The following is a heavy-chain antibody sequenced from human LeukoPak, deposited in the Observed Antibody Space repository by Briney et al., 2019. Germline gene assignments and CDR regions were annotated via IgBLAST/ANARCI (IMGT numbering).Heavy chain of an antibody. D-gene: IGHD3-10*01. CDR3: ATYGSGSYYNYFDY. V-gene: IGHV1-69*06. CDR2: IIPIFGTA. Sequence: SVKVSCKASGGTFSSYAISWVRQAPGQGLEWMGGIIPIFGTANYAQKFQGRVTITADKSTSTAYMELSSLRSEDTAVYYCATYGSGSYYNYFDYWGQGTLVTVSS. CDR1: GGTFSSYA. J-gene: IGHJ4*02.